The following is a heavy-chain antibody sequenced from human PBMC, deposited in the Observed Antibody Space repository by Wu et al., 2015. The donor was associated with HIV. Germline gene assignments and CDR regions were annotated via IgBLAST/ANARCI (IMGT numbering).Heavy chain of an antibody. CDR1: GYTFTSYG. CDR3: ARQXAYTSGWYILDY. D-gene: IGHD6-19*01. V-gene: IGHV1-8*02. J-gene: IGHJ4*02. CDR2: MNPYSGNP. Sequence: QVQLVQSGAEVKKPGASVKVSCKASGYTFTSYGISWVRQAPGQGLEWMGWMNPYSGNPGYAQTFQGRVTMTRNVSTNTAYMELGSLRPDDTAVYYCARQXAYTSGWYILDYWGQGTLVTVSS.